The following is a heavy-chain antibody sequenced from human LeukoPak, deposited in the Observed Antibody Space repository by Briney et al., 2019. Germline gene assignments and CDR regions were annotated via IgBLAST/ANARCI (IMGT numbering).Heavy chain of an antibody. J-gene: IGHJ4*02. CDR2: IYSAGAT. D-gene: IGHD4-17*01. V-gene: IGHV3-66*04. CDR1: VFTVSDNY. CDR3: AKHRENYGDSCLDDY. Sequence: GGSLRLSCAASVFTVSDNYMTWVRQAPGKGLEWVSSIYSAGATHYAESVKGRFTISRDNSKNTLYLQMNSLRAEDTAVYYCAKHRENYGDSCLDDYWGQGTLVTVSS.